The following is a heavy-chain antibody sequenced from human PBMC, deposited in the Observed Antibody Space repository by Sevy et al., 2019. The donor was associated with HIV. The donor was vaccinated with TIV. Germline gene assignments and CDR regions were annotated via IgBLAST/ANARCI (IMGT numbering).Heavy chain of an antibody. V-gene: IGHV3-74*01. D-gene: IGHD6-19*01. CDR2: TNSDGSST. CDR3: ARETQWPGPFDY. Sequence: GGSLRLSCAASGFTFSSYWMHWVRQGLGKGLVWVSRTNSDGSSTSYADSVKGRFTVSRDNAKNTLYLQMNSLRVEDTAVYYCARETQWPGPFDYWGQGTLVTVSS. CDR1: GFTFSSYW. J-gene: IGHJ4*02.